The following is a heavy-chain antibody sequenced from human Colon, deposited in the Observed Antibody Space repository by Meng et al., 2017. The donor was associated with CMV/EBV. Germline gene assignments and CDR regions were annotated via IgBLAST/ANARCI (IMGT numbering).Heavy chain of an antibody. Sequence: GESLKISCAASGFSFNSYWLSWVRQAPEKGLEWVANIHPDGDERYYLDSVNGRFTIFRDNAKNSLYLQMNSLRVEDTAVYYCVRLESLLDCWGQGTLVTVSS. CDR3: VRLESLLDC. J-gene: IGHJ4*02. CDR2: IHPDGDER. V-gene: IGHV3-7*01. CDR1: GFSFNSYW.